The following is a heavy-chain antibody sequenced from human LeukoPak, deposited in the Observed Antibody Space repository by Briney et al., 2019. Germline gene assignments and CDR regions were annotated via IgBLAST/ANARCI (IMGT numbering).Heavy chain of an antibody. CDR1: GGSISSYY. J-gene: IGHJ3*02. Sequence: NPSETLSLTCTVSGGSISSYYWSWIRQPPGKGLEWIGYIYHSGSTNYNPSLKSRVTISVDTSKNQFSLSLSSVTAADTAVYYCACLTTADAFDIWGQGTMVTVSS. CDR2: IYHSGST. V-gene: IGHV4-59*01. D-gene: IGHD3-22*01. CDR3: ACLTTADAFDI.